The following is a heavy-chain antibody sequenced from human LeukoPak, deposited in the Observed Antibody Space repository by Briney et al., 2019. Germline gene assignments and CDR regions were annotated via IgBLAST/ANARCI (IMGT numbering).Heavy chain of an antibody. Sequence: ASVKVSCKASGYTFTSYGISWVRQAPGQGLEWMGWISAYNGNTNYAQKLQGRATMTTDTSTSTAYMELRSLRSDDTAVYYCARDPNSSGRQGVDYWGQGTLVTVSS. J-gene: IGHJ4*02. CDR2: ISAYNGNT. V-gene: IGHV1-18*01. CDR3: ARDPNSSGRQGVDY. CDR1: GYTFTSYG. D-gene: IGHD6-19*01.